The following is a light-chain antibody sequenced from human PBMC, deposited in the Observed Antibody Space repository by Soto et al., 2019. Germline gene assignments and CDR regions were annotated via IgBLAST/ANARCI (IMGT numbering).Light chain of an antibody. CDR3: QQYYSTPPT. J-gene: IGKJ1*01. V-gene: IGKV4-1*01. Sequence: DIVMTQSPDSLAVSLGESATINCKSSQSVLYSSNNKNYLAWYQQKLGQPPKLLIYWASTRESGVPDRFSGIGSRTDFTLTISSLQAEDVAVYYCQQYYSTPPTFGQGTKVEIK. CDR2: WAS. CDR1: QSVLYSSNNKNY.